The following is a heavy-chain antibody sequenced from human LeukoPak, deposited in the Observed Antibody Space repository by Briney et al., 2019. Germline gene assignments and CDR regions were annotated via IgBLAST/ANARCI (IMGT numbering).Heavy chain of an antibody. V-gene: IGHV3-48*01. J-gene: IGHJ3*02. CDR2: ISSSSISI. CDR3: ARGLYYYDSHDTFNI. Sequence: PGGSLRLSCAASEFTFNTYNMNWVRQAPGKGLEWVSSISSSSISIFYADSVKGRFTISRDNAKNSLYLQMNSLRGDDTAMYYCARGLYYYDSHDTFNIWGQGTMVTVS. D-gene: IGHD3-22*01. CDR1: EFTFNTYN.